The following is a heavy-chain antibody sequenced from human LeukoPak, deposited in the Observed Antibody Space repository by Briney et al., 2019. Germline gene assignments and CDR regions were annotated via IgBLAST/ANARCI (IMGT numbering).Heavy chain of an antibody. V-gene: IGHV3-30*18. D-gene: IGHD3-10*01. Sequence: GGSLRLSCAASGFTFSSYSMNWVRQAPGKGLEWVAVITYDGYYKYYADSVKGRFTISSDNSKNTLFLQMNSLRAEDTAAYYCAKDLKSMVRGACMDAWGQGTTVTVSS. CDR2: ITYDGYYK. CDR3: AKDLKSMVRGACMDA. J-gene: IGHJ6*02. CDR1: GFTFSSYS.